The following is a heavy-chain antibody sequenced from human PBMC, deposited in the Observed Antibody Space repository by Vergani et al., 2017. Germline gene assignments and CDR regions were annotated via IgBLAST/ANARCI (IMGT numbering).Heavy chain of an antibody. CDR1: GYTFTSYA. Sequence: QVQLVQSGAEVKKPGASVKVSCKASGYTFTSYAMHWVRQAPGQRLEWMGWINAGNGNTKYSQKFQGRVTITRDTSASTASMELGSLSSEDTAVYYCASLGQLGPGWYFDVWGRGTLVTVSS. CDR2: INAGNGNT. CDR3: ASLGQLGPGWYFDV. D-gene: IGHD6-6*01. J-gene: IGHJ2*01. V-gene: IGHV1-3*01.